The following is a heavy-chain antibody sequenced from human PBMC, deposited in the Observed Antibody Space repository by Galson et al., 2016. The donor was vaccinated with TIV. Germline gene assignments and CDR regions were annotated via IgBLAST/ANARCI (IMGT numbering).Heavy chain of an antibody. J-gene: IGHJ3*02. V-gene: IGHV4-38-2*01. D-gene: IGHD2-15*01. CDR1: GYSISSGFY. CDR3: ARVRRGNVGVVDATDAFDI. CDR2: IYHSGIT. Sequence: ETLSLTCAVSGYSISSGFYWGWIRQPPGKGLEWIGSIYHSGITYYNPSLKSRVTISVDTSKNQFSLTLTSVTAADTALFYCARVRRGNVGVVDATDAFDIWDQGTMVTVSS.